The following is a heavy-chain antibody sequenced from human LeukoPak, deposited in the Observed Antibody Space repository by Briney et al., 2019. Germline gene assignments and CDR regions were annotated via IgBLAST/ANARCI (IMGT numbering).Heavy chain of an antibody. CDR2: IKQDGSEK. J-gene: IGHJ5*02. V-gene: IGHV3-7*01. CDR3: ARDLSRIVVVPAAINWFDP. CDR1: GFTFSSYS. D-gene: IGHD2-2*01. Sequence: GGSLRLSCAATGFTFSSYSMTWVRQAPGKGLEWVANIKQDGSEKYYVDSVKGRFTISRDNAKNSLYLQMNSLRAEDTAVYYCARDLSRIVVVPAAINWFDPWGQGTLVTVSS.